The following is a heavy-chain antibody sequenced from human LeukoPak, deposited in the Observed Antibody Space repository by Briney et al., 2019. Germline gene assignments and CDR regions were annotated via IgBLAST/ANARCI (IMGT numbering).Heavy chain of an antibody. D-gene: IGHD3-3*01. V-gene: IGHV3-33*06. J-gene: IGHJ4*02. Sequence: LPGRSLRLSCAASGFTFSSHGMHWIRQAPGKGLEWVAVIWYDGSKEYYADSVKGRFTIARDNSKNTLYLQMNSLRAEDTAVYYCAKEPVRDFWSLYDYWGQGTLVTVSS. CDR3: AKEPVRDFWSLYDY. CDR2: IWYDGSKE. CDR1: GFTFSSHG.